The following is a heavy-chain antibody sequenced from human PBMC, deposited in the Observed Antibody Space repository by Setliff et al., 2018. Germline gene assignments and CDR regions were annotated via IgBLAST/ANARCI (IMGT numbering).Heavy chain of an antibody. D-gene: IGHD2-15*01. CDR1: GGSVGNSYYY. Sequence: SETLSLTCTVSGGSVGNSYYYWNWIRQPAGKGLEWIGRIYTTWSTNYNPSLKSRVTISLDTSKNQFSLSLSSVTAADTAVYYCARGYCSGGRCYGTAWAYWGQGTLVTVSS. J-gene: IGHJ4*02. CDR2: IYTTWST. CDR3: ARGYCSGGRCYGTAWAY. V-gene: IGHV4-61*02.